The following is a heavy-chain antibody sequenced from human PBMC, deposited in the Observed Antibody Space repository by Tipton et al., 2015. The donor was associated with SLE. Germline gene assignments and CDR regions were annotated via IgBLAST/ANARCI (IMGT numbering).Heavy chain of an antibody. V-gene: IGHV4-30-4*07. Sequence: TLSLTCAVSGGSISSGGYSWSWIRQPPGKGLEWIGYIYYSGSTNYNPSLKSRVTISVDTSKNQFSLKLSSVTAADTAVYYCARKTIFGELGEWGQGTLVTVSS. J-gene: IGHJ4*02. CDR3: ARKTIFGELGE. CDR1: GGSISSGGYS. CDR2: IYYSGST. D-gene: IGHD3-10*01.